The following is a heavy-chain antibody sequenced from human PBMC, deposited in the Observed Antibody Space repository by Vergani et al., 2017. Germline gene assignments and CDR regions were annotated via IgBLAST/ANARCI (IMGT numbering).Heavy chain of an antibody. V-gene: IGHV3-30*02. D-gene: IGHD6-13*01. Sequence: QVDLVQSGGGVVQPGGSLRLSCVASGFTFSDYSMHWVRQAPGKGLEWVAFIEYNGKNIYYADSVKGRFNVSRDNSKNTVYLQMNGLRPEDTGLYFCAKEGPVTASDDYWGQGAPVTVSS. CDR1: GFTFSDYS. CDR3: AKEGPVTASDDY. J-gene: IGHJ4*02. CDR2: IEYNGKNI.